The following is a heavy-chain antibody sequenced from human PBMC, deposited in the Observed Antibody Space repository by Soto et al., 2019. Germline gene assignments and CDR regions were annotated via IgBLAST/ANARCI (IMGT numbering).Heavy chain of an antibody. CDR1: GGTFSSYA. CDR3: ARTYYYDSSGPIQGAFDI. V-gene: IGHV1-69*13. D-gene: IGHD3-22*01. J-gene: IGHJ3*02. Sequence: SVKVSCKASGGTFSSYAISWVRQAPGQGLEWMGGIIPILGTANYAQKFQGRVTITADESTGTAYMELSSLRSEDTAVYYCARTYYYDSSGPIQGAFDIWGQGKMVTVSS. CDR2: IIPILGTA.